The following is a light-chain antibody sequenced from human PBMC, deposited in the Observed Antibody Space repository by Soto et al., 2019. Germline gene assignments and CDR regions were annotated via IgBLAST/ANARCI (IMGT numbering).Light chain of an antibody. Sequence: DIVMTQSPDSLAVSLGERATINCKSSQSILYNSNNKNYLAWYQQKPGQPPKLLIYWASTRESGVPDRFSGSGSGTDFTLTISSLQAEDVAVYHCQQYYTSPTWTFGQGTKV. CDR2: WAS. CDR1: QSILYNSNNKNY. J-gene: IGKJ1*01. CDR3: QQYYTSPTWT. V-gene: IGKV4-1*01.